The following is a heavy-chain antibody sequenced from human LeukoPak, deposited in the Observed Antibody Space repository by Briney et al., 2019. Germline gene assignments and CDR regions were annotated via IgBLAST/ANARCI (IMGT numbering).Heavy chain of an antibody. CDR1: GFTFSDYY. J-gene: IGHJ3*02. Sequence: PGGSLRLSCAASGFTFSDYYMSWIRQAPGKGLEWVSYISSSGSTIYYADSVKGRFTISRDNAKNSLYLQMNSLRAEDTALYYCAKDRGPHSEPDAFDIWGQGTMVTVSS. V-gene: IGHV3-11*01. CDR3: AKDRGPHSEPDAFDI. D-gene: IGHD1-14*01. CDR2: ISSSGSTI.